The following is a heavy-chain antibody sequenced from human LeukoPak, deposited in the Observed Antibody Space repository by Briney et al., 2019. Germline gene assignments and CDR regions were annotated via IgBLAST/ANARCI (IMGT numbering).Heavy chain of an antibody. D-gene: IGHD3-10*01. CDR3: ARGTGGYYANFDY. Sequence: SETLSLTCAVSGHSMSSGYYWGWIRQPPGKGLEWIGSIYHSGSTYYNPSLKSRVTISVDTSKNQFSLRMSSVTAADTAVYHCARGTGGYYANFDYWGQGTLVTVSS. V-gene: IGHV4-38-2*01. J-gene: IGHJ4*02. CDR2: IYHSGST. CDR1: GHSMSSGYY.